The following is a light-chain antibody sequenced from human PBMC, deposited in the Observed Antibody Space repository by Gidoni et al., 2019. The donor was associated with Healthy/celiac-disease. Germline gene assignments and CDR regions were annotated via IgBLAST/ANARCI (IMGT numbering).Light chain of an antibody. J-gene: IGKJ4*01. V-gene: IGKV1-39*01. CDR3: QQSYSTPLT. CDR1: QSISSY. CDR2: AAS. Sequence: EIQMNQSPSSLSASVGDRVTITCRASQSISSYLNWYQQKPGKAPKLLIYAASSLQSGVPSRFSGSGSGTDFTLTISSLQPEDFATYYCQQSYSTPLTFGGXTKVEIK.